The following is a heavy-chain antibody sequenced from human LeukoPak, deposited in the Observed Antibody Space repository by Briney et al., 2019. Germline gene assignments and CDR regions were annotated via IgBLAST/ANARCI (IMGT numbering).Heavy chain of an antibody. V-gene: IGHV4-59*01. D-gene: IGHD3-16*02. CDR1: GGSISSYY. J-gene: IGHJ3*02. CDR3: ARASLPDYVWGSYRLFDAFDI. Sequence: KTSETLSLTCTVSGGSISSYYWSWIRQPPGKGLEWIGYIYYSGSTNYNPSLKSRVTISVDTSKNQFSLKLSSVTAADTAVYYCARASLPDYVWGSYRLFDAFDIWGQGTMVTVSS. CDR2: IYYSGST.